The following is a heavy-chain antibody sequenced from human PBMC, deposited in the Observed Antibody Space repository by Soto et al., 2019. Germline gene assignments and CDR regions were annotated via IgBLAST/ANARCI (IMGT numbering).Heavy chain of an antibody. CDR3: ASHRSRTWLSMDV. J-gene: IGHJ6*02. V-gene: IGHV6-1*01. CDR1: GDSVSSIDAA. CDR2: TYYRSKWYN. Sequence: QTLSLTCAISGDSVSSIDAAWNWIRQSPSRGLEWLGRTYYRSKWYNDYAISVRGRVTISPDTSKNQFSLQLHSVTPEDAAVYFCASHRSRTWLSMDVWGQGTTVTVSS. D-gene: IGHD2-2*01.